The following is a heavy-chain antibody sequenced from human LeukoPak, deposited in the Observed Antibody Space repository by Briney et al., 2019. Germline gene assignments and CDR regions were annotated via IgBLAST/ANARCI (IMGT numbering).Heavy chain of an antibody. V-gene: IGHV3-11*04. CDR1: GFAFSVHY. CDR2: ISGDGNTI. Sequence: GGSLSLSCAGSGFAFSVHYMTWIRPAPGKGLEWLSYISGDGNTIYYADSVRGRFTISRDNAKNSLYLHMNSLRVEDTAVYYCARVFSHWGWPGDYYFDYWGQGTVVTVSS. CDR3: ARVFSHWGWPGDYYFDY. D-gene: IGHD3-16*01. J-gene: IGHJ4*02.